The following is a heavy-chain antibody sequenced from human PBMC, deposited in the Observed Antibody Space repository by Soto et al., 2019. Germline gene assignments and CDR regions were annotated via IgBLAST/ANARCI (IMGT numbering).Heavy chain of an antibody. V-gene: IGHV3-74*01. Sequence: VGSLSLSCAASGFTFSSNWMHWVRQAPGKGLVWVSRINSDGSITSYADSVKGQFTISRDNAKNTLYLQMNSLRADDTAVYYCARGSSSWYVSFDYWGQGILVTVSS. J-gene: IGHJ4*02. CDR2: INSDGSIT. D-gene: IGHD6-13*01. CDR3: ARGSSSWYVSFDY. CDR1: GFTFSSNW.